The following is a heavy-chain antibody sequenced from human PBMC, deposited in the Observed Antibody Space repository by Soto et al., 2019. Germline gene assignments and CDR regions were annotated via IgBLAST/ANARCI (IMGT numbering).Heavy chain of an antibody. CDR2: ISYDGSNK. D-gene: IGHD6-19*01. Sequence: GGSLRLSCAASGFTFSSYAIHWVRQAPGKGLEWVAVISYDGSNKYYADSVKGRFTISRDNSKNTLYLQMNSLRAEDTAVYYCARDRSVDWDQGTLVTVSS. CDR3: ARDRSVD. J-gene: IGHJ4*02. CDR1: GFTFSSYA. V-gene: IGHV3-30-3*01.